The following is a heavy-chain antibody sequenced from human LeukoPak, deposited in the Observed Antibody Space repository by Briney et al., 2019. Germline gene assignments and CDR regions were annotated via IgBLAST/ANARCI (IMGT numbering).Heavy chain of an antibody. D-gene: IGHD1-26*01. CDR3: ARDHSYFQIDY. J-gene: IGHJ4*02. CDR1: GGSISSNY. V-gene: IGHV4-59*01. CDR2: IYYSGTT. Sequence: PSETLSLTCIVSGGSISSNYWSWIRKSPGKGLEWIGYIYYSGTTKYNPSLKSRVTISVDTSKNQFSLKLSSVTAADTAVYYCARDHSYFQIDYWGQGILVTVSS.